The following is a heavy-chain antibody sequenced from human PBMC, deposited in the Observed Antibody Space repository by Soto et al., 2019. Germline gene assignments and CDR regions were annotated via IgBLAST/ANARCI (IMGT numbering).Heavy chain of an antibody. Sequence: QVQLVESGGGVVQPGRSLRLSCAASGFTFSSYGMHWVRQAPGKGLEWVAVISYDGSNKYYADSVKGRFTISRDNSKNTLYLQMNSLRAEDTAVYYCAKDRGYCSGGSCSIFDYRVQGTLVTVSS. CDR3: AKDRGYCSGGSCSIFDY. D-gene: IGHD2-15*01. CDR2: ISYDGSNK. V-gene: IGHV3-30*18. J-gene: IGHJ4*02. CDR1: GFTFSSYG.